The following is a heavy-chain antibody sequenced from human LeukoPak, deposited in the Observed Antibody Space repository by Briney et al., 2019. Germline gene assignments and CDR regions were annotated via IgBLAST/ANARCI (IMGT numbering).Heavy chain of an antibody. V-gene: IGHV3-48*01. Sequence: PGGSLRLSCAASGFTFSSYAMSWVRQAPGKGLEWVSDISSSSSTIYYADSVKGRFTISRDNAKNSLYLQMNSLRAEDTAVYYCARVGYSGYDQQFDYWGQGTLVTVSS. CDR3: ARVGYSGYDQQFDY. CDR1: GFTFSSYA. J-gene: IGHJ4*02. CDR2: ISSSSSTI. D-gene: IGHD5-12*01.